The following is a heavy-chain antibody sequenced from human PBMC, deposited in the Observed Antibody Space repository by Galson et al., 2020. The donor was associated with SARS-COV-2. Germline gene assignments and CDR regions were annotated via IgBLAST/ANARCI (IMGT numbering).Heavy chain of an antibody. CDR2: IDPNDSYT. J-gene: IGHJ4*02. V-gene: IGHV5-10-1*01. D-gene: IGHD5-18*01. CDR3: ARGYTGNSDFDY. CDR1: GYRFTTYW. Sequence: TVSCKGSGYRFTTYWTSWVRQMPGKGLERLGTIDPNDSYTNYSPSFQGHVTISADKSLSTAFLQWSSLKASDTAIYYGARGYTGNSDFDYWGQGTPVTVSS.